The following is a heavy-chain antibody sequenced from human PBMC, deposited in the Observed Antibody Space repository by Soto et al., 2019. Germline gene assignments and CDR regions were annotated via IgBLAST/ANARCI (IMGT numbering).Heavy chain of an antibody. Sequence: QVQLVQSGAEVKKPGSSVKVSCKASGGTFSSYTISWVRQAPGQGLEWMGRIIPILGLANYAQKFQARVTITADKSTSTAYMELSSLRSEDTAVYYCARILTNSDYYYYMDVWGKGTTVTVSS. CDR3: ARILTNSDYYYYMDV. D-gene: IGHD3-3*01. CDR1: GGTFSSYT. V-gene: IGHV1-69*02. CDR2: IIPILGLA. J-gene: IGHJ6*03.